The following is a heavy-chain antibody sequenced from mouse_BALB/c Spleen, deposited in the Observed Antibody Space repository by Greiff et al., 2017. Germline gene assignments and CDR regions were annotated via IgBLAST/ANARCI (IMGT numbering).Heavy chain of an antibody. CDR3: ATAYRYYAMDY. D-gene: IGHD2-14*01. V-gene: IGHV5-6-3*01. J-gene: IGHJ4*01. CDR1: GFTFSSYG. Sequence: EVNVVESGGGLVQPGGSLKLSCAASGFTFSSYGMSWVRQTPDKRLELVATINSNGGSTYYPDSVKGRFTISRDNAKNTLYLQMSSLKSEDTAMYYCATAYRYYAMDYWGQGTSVTVSS. CDR2: INSNGGST.